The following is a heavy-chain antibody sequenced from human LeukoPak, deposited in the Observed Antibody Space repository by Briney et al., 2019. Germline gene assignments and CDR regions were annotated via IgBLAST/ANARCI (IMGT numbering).Heavy chain of an antibody. CDR2: IYYSGST. V-gene: IGHV4-31*03. D-gene: IGHD1-1*01. Sequence: SETLSLTCTVSGGSINSGGYYWSWIRQHPGKGLEWIGYIYYSGSTYYNPSLKSRVTISVDTSKNQFSLKLSSVTAADTAVYYCASGDNDPLFDYWGKGILVTVSS. CDR3: ASGDNDPLFDY. CDR1: GGSINSGGYY. J-gene: IGHJ4*02.